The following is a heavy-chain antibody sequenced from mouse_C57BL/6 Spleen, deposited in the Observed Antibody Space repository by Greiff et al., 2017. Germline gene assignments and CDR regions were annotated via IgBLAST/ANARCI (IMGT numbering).Heavy chain of an antibody. J-gene: IGHJ3*01. CDR2: INPSNGGT. CDR1: GYTFTSYW. V-gene: IGHV1-53*01. D-gene: IGHD2-4*01. CDR3: AREGYDYAWFAY. Sequence: VQLQQPGTELVKPGASVKLSCKASGYTFTSYWMHWVKQRPGQGLEWIGNINPSNGGTNYNEKFKSKATLTVDKSSSTAYMQLSSLTSEDSAVYYWAREGYDYAWFAYWGQGTLVTVSA.